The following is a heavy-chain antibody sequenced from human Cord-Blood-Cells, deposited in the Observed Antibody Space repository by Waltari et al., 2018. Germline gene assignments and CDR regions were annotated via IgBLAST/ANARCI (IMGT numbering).Heavy chain of an antibody. V-gene: IGHV4-39*01. CDR2: NYYSGST. D-gene: IGHD3-22*01. Sequence: QLQLQESGPGLVKPSETLSLTCPVSGGSISSSSYYWGWTRAPPGKGLEGIGRNYYSGSTYYNPSLKSRVTISVDTSKNQFSLKLSSVTAADTAVYYCARHNRWMVTMIVDAFDIWGQGTMVTVSS. CDR1: GGSISSSSYY. J-gene: IGHJ3*02. CDR3: ARHNRWMVTMIVDAFDI.